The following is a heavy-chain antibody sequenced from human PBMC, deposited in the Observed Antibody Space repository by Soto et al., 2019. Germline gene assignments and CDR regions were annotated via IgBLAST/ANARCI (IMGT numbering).Heavy chain of an antibody. D-gene: IGHD3-3*01. CDR3: ARDILGGAYDFWH. J-gene: IGHJ4*02. Sequence: EVQLVESGGGLVQPGGSLRLSCAASGFTVSSVYMTWIRQAPGKGLEWVSVITSGGGTYYADSVRGRFTISRDNSKNTLYLQMNSLRAEDTAVYYCARDILGGAYDFWHGGQGTLVTVSS. V-gene: IGHV3-66*01. CDR2: ITSGGGT. CDR1: GFTVSSVY.